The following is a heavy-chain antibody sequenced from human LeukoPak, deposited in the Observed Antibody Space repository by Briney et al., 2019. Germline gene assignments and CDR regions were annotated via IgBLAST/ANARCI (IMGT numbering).Heavy chain of an antibody. D-gene: IGHD3-22*01. J-gene: IGHJ4*02. V-gene: IGHV3-21*01. CDR2: ISSGSSFI. Sequence: GGSLRLSCAASGFTFSTYSMNWVRQAPGKGLEWVSSISSGSSFIYYADSVKGRFTISRDNAKNSLFLQMNILRAEDTAVYYCARESSGYFYWGQGTLVTVSS. CDR3: ARESSGYFY. CDR1: GFTFSTYS.